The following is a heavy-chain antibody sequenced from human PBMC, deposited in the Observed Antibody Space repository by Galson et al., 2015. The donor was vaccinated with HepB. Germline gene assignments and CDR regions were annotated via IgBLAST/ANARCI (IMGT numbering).Heavy chain of an antibody. D-gene: IGHD3-22*01. Sequence: QSGAEVKKPGESLKISCKGSGYSFTSYWIGWVRQMPGKGLEWMGIIYPGDSDTRYSPSFQGQVTISADKSISTAYLQWSSLKASDTAMYYCARIIDAYYYDSRALDYWGQGTLVTVSS. CDR2: IYPGDSDT. J-gene: IGHJ4*02. CDR3: ARIIDAYYYDSRALDY. CDR1: GYSFTSYW. V-gene: IGHV5-51*03.